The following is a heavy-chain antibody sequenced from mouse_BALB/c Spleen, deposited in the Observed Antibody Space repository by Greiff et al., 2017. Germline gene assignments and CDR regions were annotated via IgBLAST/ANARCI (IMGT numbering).Heavy chain of an antibody. CDR1: GFTFSSFG. CDR3: ARGGRLDY. CDR2: ISSGSSTI. V-gene: IGHV5-17*02. Sequence: EVKLVESGGGLVQPGGSRKLSCAASGFTFSSFGMHWVRQAPEKGLEWVAYISSGSSTIYYADTVKGRFTISRDNPKNTLCLQMTSLRSEDTAMYYCARGGRLDYWGQGTTLTVSS. J-gene: IGHJ2*01. D-gene: IGHD3-3*01.